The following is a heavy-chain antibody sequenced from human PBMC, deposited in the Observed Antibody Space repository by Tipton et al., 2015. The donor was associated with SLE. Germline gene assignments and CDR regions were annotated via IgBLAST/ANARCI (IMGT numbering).Heavy chain of an antibody. CDR1: GDSLSSGSSS. CDR2: IYNSGIT. D-gene: IGHD3-10*01. Sequence: TLSLTCTVSGDSLSSGSSSWNWVRQPAGKGLEWIGLIYNSGITNYNPSLKSRVTISVDTSKNQFSLKLSSVTAADTAVYYCARDRRGWYFDLWGRGTLVTVSS. J-gene: IGHJ2*01. CDR3: ARDRRGWYFDL. V-gene: IGHV4-61*02.